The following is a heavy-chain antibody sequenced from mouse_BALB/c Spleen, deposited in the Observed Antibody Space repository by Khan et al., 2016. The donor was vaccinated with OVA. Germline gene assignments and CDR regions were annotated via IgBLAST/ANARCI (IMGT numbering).Heavy chain of an antibody. J-gene: IGHJ3*01. V-gene: IGHV1-80*01. CDR1: GYAFSNYW. CDR3: ARSGYDYCAY. CDR2: IYPGDGDT. Sequence: VQLKQSGAELVRPGSSVKISCKASGYAFSNYWMNWVKQRPGQGLEWTGQIYPGDGDTSFNGKFRGKATLTADKSSSTAYMQLSSLTSEDSAVYFCARSGYDYCAYWGQGTLVTVSA. D-gene: IGHD2-14*01.